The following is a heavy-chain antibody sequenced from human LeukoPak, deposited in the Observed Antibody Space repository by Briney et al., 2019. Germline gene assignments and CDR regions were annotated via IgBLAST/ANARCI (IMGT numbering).Heavy chain of an antibody. CDR1: GYTFTTCA. CDR3: TIGLAGDWDAFDI. Sequence: ASVRVSCKTSGYTFTTCAVHWVRQAPGQRLEWMGWIHADSGNTKYSQKLQGRVAIARDTSASTIYMELTSLRIEDTAVYFCTIGLAGDWDAFDIWGLGTMVTVSS. D-gene: IGHD6-19*01. J-gene: IGHJ3*02. CDR2: IHADSGNT. V-gene: IGHV1-3*01.